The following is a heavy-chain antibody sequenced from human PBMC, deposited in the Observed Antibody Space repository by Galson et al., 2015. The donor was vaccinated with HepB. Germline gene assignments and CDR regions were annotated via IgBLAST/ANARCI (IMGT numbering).Heavy chain of an antibody. Sequence: SLRLSCAASGFTFSNAWMSWVRQAPGKGLEWVGRIRSKTDGGTTDYAAPVKGRFTISRDDSKNTLYLQMSSLKTEDTAVYYCTTVQRWKAFDIWGQGTMVTVSS. V-gene: IGHV3-15*01. CDR3: TTVQRWKAFDI. CDR1: GFTFSNAW. J-gene: IGHJ3*02. CDR2: IRSKTDGGTT. D-gene: IGHD4-23*01.